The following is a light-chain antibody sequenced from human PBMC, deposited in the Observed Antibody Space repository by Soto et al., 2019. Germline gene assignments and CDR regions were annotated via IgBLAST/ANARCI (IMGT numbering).Light chain of an antibody. CDR1: SSDVGGYNY. CDR3: SSYTSSSRGV. J-gene: IGLJ1*01. CDR2: EVS. V-gene: IGLV2-14*01. Sequence: QSALTQPASVSGSPGQSITISCTGTSSDVGGYNYVSWYQQHPGKAPKLMIYEVSNRPSGVSNRFSGSKSGNTASLTISGLQAEDEADYYCSSYTSSSRGVFGTVTKLTVL.